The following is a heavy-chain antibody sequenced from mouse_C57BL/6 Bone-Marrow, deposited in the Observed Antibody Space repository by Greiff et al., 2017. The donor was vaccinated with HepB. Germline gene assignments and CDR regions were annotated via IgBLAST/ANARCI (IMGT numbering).Heavy chain of an antibody. CDR1: GYTFTDYY. CDR2: INPNNGGT. J-gene: IGHJ1*03. D-gene: IGHD1-1*01. Sequence: VQLQQSGPELVKPGASVKISCTASGYTFTDYYMNWVKQSHGKSLEWIGDINPNNGGTSYNQKFKGKATLTVDKSSSTAYMELRSLTSEDSAVYYCARDYYGSSWYFDVWGTGTTVTVSS. CDR3: ARDYYGSSWYFDV. V-gene: IGHV1-26*01.